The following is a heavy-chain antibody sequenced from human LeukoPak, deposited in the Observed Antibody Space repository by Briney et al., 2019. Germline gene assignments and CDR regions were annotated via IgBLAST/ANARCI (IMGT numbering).Heavy chain of an antibody. Sequence: GGSLRLSCVASGFTFSSYWMSWVRQAPGKGLEWVANIKQDGSEKYYVDSVKGRFTISRDNANSSLCLQMNSLRAEDTAVYYCARRGGSYSPFGYWGQGTLVTVSS. CDR2: IKQDGSEK. V-gene: IGHV3-7*01. CDR3: ARRGGSYSPFGY. CDR1: GFTFSSYW. D-gene: IGHD1-26*01. J-gene: IGHJ4*02.